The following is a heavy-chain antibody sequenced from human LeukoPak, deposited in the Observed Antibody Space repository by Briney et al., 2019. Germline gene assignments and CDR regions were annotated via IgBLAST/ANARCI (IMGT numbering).Heavy chain of an antibody. J-gene: IGHJ5*02. CDR3: ARLPYCSSTSCPNWFDP. CDR1: GYTFTSYG. D-gene: IGHD2-2*01. Sequence: ASVKVSCKASGYTFTSYGISWVRQAPGQGLEWMGWISAYNGNTNYAQKPQGRVTMTTDTSTSTAYMELRSLRSDDTAVYYCARLPYCSSTSCPNWFDPWGQGTLVTVSS. CDR2: ISAYNGNT. V-gene: IGHV1-18*04.